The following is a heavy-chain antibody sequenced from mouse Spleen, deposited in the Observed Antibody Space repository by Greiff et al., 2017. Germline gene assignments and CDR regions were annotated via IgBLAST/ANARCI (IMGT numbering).Heavy chain of an antibody. Sequence: DVKLQESGPGLVKPSQSLSLTCTVTGYSITSDYAWNWIRQFPGNKLEWMGYISYSGSTSYNPSLKSRISITRDTSKNQFFLQLNSVTTEDTATYYCASVDGPPAWFAYWGQGTLVTVSA. D-gene: IGHD1-1*01. CDR2: ISYSGST. CDR1: GYSITSDYA. CDR3: ASVDGPPAWFAY. J-gene: IGHJ3*01. V-gene: IGHV3-2*02.